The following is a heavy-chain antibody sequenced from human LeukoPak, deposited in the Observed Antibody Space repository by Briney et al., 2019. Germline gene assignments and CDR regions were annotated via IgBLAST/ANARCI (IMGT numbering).Heavy chain of an antibody. D-gene: IGHD1-26*01. J-gene: IGHJ4*02. CDR1: GYTFTNYG. V-gene: IGHV1-18*01. Sequence: GASVKVSCKASGYTFTNYGISWVRQAPGQGLEWMGWSGPYNGHTNYAQKLQDRLTMTIDTSTSTAYMELRSLRSDDTAMYYCARGGGSYYGVFDYWGQGTLVTVSS. CDR2: SGPYNGHT. CDR3: ARGGGSYYGVFDY.